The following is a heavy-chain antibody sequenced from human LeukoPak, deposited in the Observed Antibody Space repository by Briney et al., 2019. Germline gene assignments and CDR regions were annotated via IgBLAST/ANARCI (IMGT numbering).Heavy chain of an antibody. Sequence: SVKVSCKASGGTFSSYAISWVRQAPGQGLEWMGGIIPIFGTANYAQKFQGRVTITADESTSTAYMELSSLRSEDTAVYYCARLDAGFGGMDVWGQGTTVTVSS. V-gene: IGHV1-69*13. CDR3: ARLDAGFGGMDV. J-gene: IGHJ6*02. D-gene: IGHD3-3*01. CDR2: IIPIFGTA. CDR1: GGTFSSYA.